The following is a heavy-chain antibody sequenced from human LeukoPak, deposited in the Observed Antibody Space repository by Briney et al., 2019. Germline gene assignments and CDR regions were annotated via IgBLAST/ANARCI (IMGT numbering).Heavy chain of an antibody. V-gene: IGHV4-34*01. D-gene: IGHD3-22*01. CDR1: GGSFSGYY. J-gene: IGHJ4*02. CDR3: ARASYSYDINGWVPFDY. CDR2: INHSGST. Sequence: SETLSLTCAVYGGSFSGYYWSWIRQPPGKGLEWIGEINHSGSTNYNPSLKSRVTISVDTSKNQFSLKLSSVTAADTAVYYCARASYSYDINGWVPFDYWGQGTLVTVSS.